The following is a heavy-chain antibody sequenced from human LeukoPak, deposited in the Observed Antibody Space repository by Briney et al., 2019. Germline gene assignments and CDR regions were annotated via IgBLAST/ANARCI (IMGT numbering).Heavy chain of an antibody. D-gene: IGHD3-22*01. Sequence: GASVKVSCKASGGTFSSYAISWVRQAPGQGLEWMGGIIPIFGTANYAQKFQGRVTITADESTSTAYMELSSLRSEDTAVYYCARSTIDGGYCYDSSGYYDRYYFDYWGQGTLVTVSS. CDR3: ARSTIDGGYCYDSSGYYDRYYFDY. V-gene: IGHV1-69*13. CDR2: IIPIFGTA. J-gene: IGHJ4*02. CDR1: GGTFSSYA.